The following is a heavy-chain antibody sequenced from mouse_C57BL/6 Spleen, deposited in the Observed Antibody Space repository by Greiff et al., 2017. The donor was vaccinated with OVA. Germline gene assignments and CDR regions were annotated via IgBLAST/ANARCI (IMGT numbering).Heavy chain of an antibody. CDR1: GFTFSDYY. V-gene: IGHV5-16*01. Sequence: EVKVVESEGGLVQPGSSMKLSCTASGFTFSDYYMAWVRQVPEQGLEWVANINYDGSSTYYLDYLKGRFIISRDNAKNILYLQMSRLKSEDTATYYCARDVRYYAMDYWGQGTSVTVSS. D-gene: IGHD1-1*01. CDR2: INYDGSST. CDR3: ARDVRYYAMDY. J-gene: IGHJ4*01.